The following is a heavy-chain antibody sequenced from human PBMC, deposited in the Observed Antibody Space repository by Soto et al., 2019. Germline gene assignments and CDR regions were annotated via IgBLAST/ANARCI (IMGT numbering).Heavy chain of an antibody. V-gene: IGHV4-31*03. J-gene: IGHJ3*02. CDR1: GGSISSGGYY. D-gene: IGHD3-22*01. CDR3: ARDYYDSSGDQPDDTFDI. CDR2: IYYSGST. Sequence: QVQLQESGPGLVKPSQTLSLTCTISGGSISSGGYYWSWIRQHPGKGMEWIGYIYYSGSTYYNPSLESRVTISVDTSKNQFSLKLSSVTAADTAVYYCARDYYDSSGDQPDDTFDIWGQGTMVPVS.